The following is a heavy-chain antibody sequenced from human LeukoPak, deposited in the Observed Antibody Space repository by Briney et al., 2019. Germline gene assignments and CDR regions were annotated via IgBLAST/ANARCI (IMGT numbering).Heavy chain of an antibody. V-gene: IGHV3-30*02. CDR2: IRYDGSKK. CDR3: AKEIWPTVTTPGWTYFDY. Sequence: RPGGSPRLSCAASAFTFSRYGMHWVRQAPGKGLEWVAFIRYDGSKKYYADSVKGRFTISRDNSKNTLYLQMNSLRAEDTAVYYCAKEIWPTVTTPGWTYFDYWGQGALVTVSS. CDR1: AFTFSRYG. J-gene: IGHJ4*02. D-gene: IGHD4-17*01.